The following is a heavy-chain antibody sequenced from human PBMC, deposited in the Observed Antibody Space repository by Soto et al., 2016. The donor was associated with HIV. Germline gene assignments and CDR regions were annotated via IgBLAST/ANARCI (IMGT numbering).Heavy chain of an antibody. CDR3: ARDMSYGPSQISFDR. CDR2: IGSGGSHR. Sequence: QVLLVESGGGLVKPGGSLRLSCVGSGFTLSDYYMSWIRQVPGKGLEWLSYIGSGGSHRSYADSAKGRFTIFRDNAKNSVYLQMDGLRVDDTGIYYCARDMSYGPSQISFDRWGLGALITVSS. J-gene: IGHJ4*02. CDR1: GFTLSDYY. V-gene: IGHV3-11*05. D-gene: IGHD3-10*01.